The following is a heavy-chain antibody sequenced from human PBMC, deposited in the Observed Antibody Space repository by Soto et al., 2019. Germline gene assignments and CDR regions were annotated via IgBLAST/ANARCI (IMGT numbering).Heavy chain of an antibody. Sequence: QVQLVQSGAEVKKPGSSVKVSCKASGGTFSSYTISWVRQAPGQGLEWMGRIIPILGIANYAQKFQGRVTITADKCTSTAYMGLSSLRSEDTGVYYCAHVGRVRGVIIDYWGQGDLVTVSS. CDR3: AHVGRVRGVIIDY. CDR2: IIPILGIA. D-gene: IGHD3-10*01. V-gene: IGHV1-69*02. CDR1: GGTFSSYT. J-gene: IGHJ4*02.